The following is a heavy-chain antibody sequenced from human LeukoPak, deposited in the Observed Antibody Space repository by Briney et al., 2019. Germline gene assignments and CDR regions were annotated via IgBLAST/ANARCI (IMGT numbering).Heavy chain of an antibody. CDR1: GFTFSSYW. V-gene: IGHV3-48*04. J-gene: IGHJ4*02. Sequence: GGSLRLSCAASGFTFSSYWMNWVRQAPGKGLEWVSYISTSGNTIYYADSVKGRCTISRDNAKNSLYLQMNSLRAEDTAVYYCAREGGVFHGHYWGQGTLATVSS. D-gene: IGHD2-21*01. CDR2: ISTSGNTI. CDR3: AREGGVFHGHY.